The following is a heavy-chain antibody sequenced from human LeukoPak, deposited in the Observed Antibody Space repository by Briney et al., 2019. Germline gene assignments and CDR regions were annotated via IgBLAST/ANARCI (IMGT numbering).Heavy chain of an antibody. CDR1: GFTFSSYW. Sequence: GGSLRLSCAASGFTFSSYWMSWVRQAPGKGLEWVAYIKQDVSEKYYVYSVRGRFTISRDNAKNSMYMQMNSLRAEDTAVYYCARVRGYCSSTNCYFDYWGQGTLVTVSS. CDR2: IKQDVSEK. J-gene: IGHJ4*02. D-gene: IGHD2-2*01. CDR3: ARVRGYCSSTNCYFDY. V-gene: IGHV3-7*01.